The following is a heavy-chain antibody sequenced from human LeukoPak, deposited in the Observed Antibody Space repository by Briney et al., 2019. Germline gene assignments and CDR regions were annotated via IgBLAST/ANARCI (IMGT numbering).Heavy chain of an antibody. J-gene: IGHJ6*03. CDR2: IYYSGST. D-gene: IGHD3-10*01. V-gene: IGHV4-59*01. CDR1: GGSISSYC. Sequence: PSETLSLTCTVSGGSISSYCWSWIRQPPGKGLEWIGYIYYSGSTNYNPSLKSRVTISVDTSKNQFSLKLSSVTAADTAVYYCARDWAMVRGPRPYYYMDVWGKGTTVTVSS. CDR3: ARDWAMVRGPRPYYYMDV.